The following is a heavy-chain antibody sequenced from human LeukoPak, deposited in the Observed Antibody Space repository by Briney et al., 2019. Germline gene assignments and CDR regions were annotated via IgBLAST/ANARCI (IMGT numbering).Heavy chain of an antibody. CDR3: ARPGVGELNAFDI. J-gene: IGHJ3*02. V-gene: IGHV4-34*01. CDR2: INHSGST. D-gene: IGHD3-10*01. CDR1: GGSFSGYY. Sequence: PSETLSLTCAVYGGSFSGYYWSWIRQPPGNGLGWIGEINHSGSTNYNPSLKSRVTISVDTSKNQFSLKLSSVTAADTAVYYCARPGVGELNAFDIWGQGTMVTVSS.